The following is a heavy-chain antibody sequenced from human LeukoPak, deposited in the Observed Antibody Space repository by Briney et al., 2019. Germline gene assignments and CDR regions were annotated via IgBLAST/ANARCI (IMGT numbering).Heavy chain of an antibody. V-gene: IGHV4-39*07. Sequence: SETLSLTCTVSDDSISSISFYWGWIRQPPGKGLEWIGSIYYGGTTYYNPSLESRVTMSLDTSKKQFSLRLRSVTAVDTAVYYCVAYTSSLRWFDPWGQGTLVIVSS. CDR2: IYYGGTT. D-gene: IGHD6-13*01. CDR1: DDSISSISFY. J-gene: IGHJ5*02. CDR3: VAYTSSLRWFDP.